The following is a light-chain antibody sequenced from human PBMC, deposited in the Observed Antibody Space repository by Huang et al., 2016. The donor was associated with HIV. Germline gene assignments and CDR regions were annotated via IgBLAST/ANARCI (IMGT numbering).Light chain of an antibody. Sequence: DIVMTQSPGSLAVSLGERATINCKSSQSLLYNSKNYLAWYQQKPRQPPKVLFYGASTRQAGVPDRFSGSGSGTDFTLTISNLQAEDVAVYFCQEYFGTPWTFGQGTKVEIK. CDR3: QEYFGTPWT. CDR1: QSLLYNSKNY. J-gene: IGKJ1*01. CDR2: GAS. V-gene: IGKV4-1*01.